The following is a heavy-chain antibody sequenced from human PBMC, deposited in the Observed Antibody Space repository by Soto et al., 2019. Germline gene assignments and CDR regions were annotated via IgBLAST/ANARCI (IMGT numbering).Heavy chain of an antibody. J-gene: IGHJ4*02. V-gene: IGHV4-39*01. CDR1: GDYITSSSHY. CDR2: IYYDGNT. D-gene: IGHD6-6*01. CDR3: ARSSIEPRVFMYPFDS. Sequence: PSETLSLTCTVSGDYITSSSHYLGWIRQPPGKGLECIANIYYDGNTYYNPSLKSRVAISLDTSKNQFSLRLNSVTAADTAVYYCARSSIEPRVFMYPFDSWGQGTLVTVS.